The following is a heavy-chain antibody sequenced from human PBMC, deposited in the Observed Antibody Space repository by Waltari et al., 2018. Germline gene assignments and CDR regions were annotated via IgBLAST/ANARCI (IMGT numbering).Heavy chain of an antibody. J-gene: IGHJ4*02. Sequence: EVHLEESGGALVKPGGSLRLSCAASGFTLSYAWMSWFRQAPGKVLEWVGHVKSESDAGTTNYAAPVKGRFTISRDDSKNKLYLQMSSLKTEDTAVYYCTTGGWFNWDRYYFDYWGRGTLVTVSS. V-gene: IGHV3-15*02. CDR1: GFTLSYAW. D-gene: IGHD1-1*01. CDR2: VKSESDAGTT. CDR3: TTGGWFNWDRYYFDY.